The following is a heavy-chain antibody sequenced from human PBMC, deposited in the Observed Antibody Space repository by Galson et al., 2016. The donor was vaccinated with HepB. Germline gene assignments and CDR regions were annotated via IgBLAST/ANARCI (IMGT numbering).Heavy chain of an antibody. CDR1: GYTFTGYY. V-gene: IGHV1-2*02. CDR3: ARAWDSGYDLGLDY. D-gene: IGHD5-12*01. J-gene: IGHJ4*02. Sequence: SVKVSCKASGYTFTGYYIYWVRQAAGQGLEWVGWINPKTGGTNYAQTFQGRVTVTRDTSITTAYMELRRLRSDDTAIYFCARAWDSGYDLGLDYWGQGTLVTVSS. CDR2: INPKTGGT.